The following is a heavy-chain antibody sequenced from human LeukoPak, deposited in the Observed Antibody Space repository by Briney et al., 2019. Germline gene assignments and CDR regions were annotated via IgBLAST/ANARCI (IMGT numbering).Heavy chain of an antibody. CDR1: GGSMNYY. CDR2: IYHSGHT. J-gene: IGHJ6*03. V-gene: IGHV4-59*01. D-gene: IGHD5-12*01. CDR3: ARLDVDSDFYYFMDV. Sequence: PSETLSLTCTVSGGSMNYYWSWVRQPLGKGLEGFGLIYHSGHTYYNPSFQSRVSISLDTSNNRFSLKLASVTAADTAVYYCARLDVDSDFYYFMDVWGKGTTVAVSS.